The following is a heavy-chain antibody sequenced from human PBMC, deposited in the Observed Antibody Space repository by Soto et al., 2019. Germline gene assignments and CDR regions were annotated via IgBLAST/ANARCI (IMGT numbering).Heavy chain of an antibody. CDR1: GGSITDSSYY. J-gene: IGHJ4*02. CDR2: FYYSGTI. Sequence: QLLLQESGPGLVKPSETLSLTCTVSGGSITDSSYYWGWIRQPPGKGLEWIGSFYYSGTIFYNPSLKCRISISVDASNNQFFLKVRSVTAADTALYYCARASGNYSPFAHWGQGTLATVSS. D-gene: IGHD1-7*01. V-gene: IGHV4-39*01. CDR3: ARASGNYSPFAH.